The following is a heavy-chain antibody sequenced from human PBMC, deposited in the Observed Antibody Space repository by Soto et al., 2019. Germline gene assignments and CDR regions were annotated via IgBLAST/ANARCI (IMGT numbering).Heavy chain of an antibody. J-gene: IGHJ5*02. D-gene: IGHD3-3*01. V-gene: IGHV4-34*01. Sequence: PSETLSLTCAVYGGSVNDYYWNWIRKPPGKGLEWIGEINHTGGTHHNPSLKSRVTMSVDTSKNQFSLRLSSVTSADTAIYYCATRITVFGLLIPPFDPWGQGTQVTVSS. CDR2: INHTGGT. CDR1: GGSVNDYY. CDR3: ATRITVFGLLIPPFDP.